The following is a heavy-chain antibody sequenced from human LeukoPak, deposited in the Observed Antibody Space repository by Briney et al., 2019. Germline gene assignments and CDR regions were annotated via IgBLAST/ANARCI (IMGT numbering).Heavy chain of an antibody. CDR1: GFSVSSNY. V-gene: IGHV3-30*02. CDR2: IRNDGSDK. Sequence: GGSLRLSCAVSGFSVSSNYMTWVRQAPGKGLEWVAFIRNDGSDKYYAVSVKGRFTISRDNSKNTLYLQMNSLRAEDTALYYCGKDRGFGQFLWGNDYWGQGTLVTVSS. D-gene: IGHD3-10*01. CDR3: GKDRGFGQFLWGNDY. J-gene: IGHJ4*02.